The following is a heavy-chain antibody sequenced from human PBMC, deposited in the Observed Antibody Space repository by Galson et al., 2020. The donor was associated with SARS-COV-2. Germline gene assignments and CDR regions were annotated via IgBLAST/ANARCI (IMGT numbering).Heavy chain of an antibody. D-gene: IGHD3-22*01. J-gene: IGHJ5*02. CDR1: GGSISSSSYY. CDR3: ARDNYYYDSSGYYKYNWFDP. V-gene: IGHV4-39*07. CDR2: IYYSGST. Sequence: SETLSLTCTVSGGSISSSSYYWGWIRQPPGKGLEWIGSIYYSGSTYYNPSLKSRVTISVETSKNQFSLKLSAVTAADTAVYYWARDNYYYDSSGYYKYNWFDPWGQGTLVTVSS.